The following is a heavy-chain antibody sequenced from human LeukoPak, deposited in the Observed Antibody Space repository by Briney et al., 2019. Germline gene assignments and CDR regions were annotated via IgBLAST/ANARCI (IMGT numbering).Heavy chain of an antibody. CDR1: GFTFSNYA. Sequence: PGGSLTLSCAASGFTFSNYAMNWVRQAPGKGLEWVSVISGSGYSTYYADSVKGRFTISRDNSKNTLYLQMNSLRAEDTAVYYCAKDYGDYAYYFHYWGQGTLATLSS. D-gene: IGHD4-17*01. V-gene: IGHV3-23*01. CDR2: ISGSGYST. J-gene: IGHJ4*02. CDR3: AKDYGDYAYYFHY.